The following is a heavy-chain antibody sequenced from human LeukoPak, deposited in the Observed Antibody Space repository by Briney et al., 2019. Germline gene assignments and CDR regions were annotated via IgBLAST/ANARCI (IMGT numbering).Heavy chain of an antibody. CDR2: ISSSSSYI. Sequence: GALGLSCAASGFTFSSYSMNWVRQAPGKGLEGVSSISSSSSYIYYADSVKGRFTISRDNAKNSLYLQMNSLRAEDTAVYYCARETEVGAILDWGQGTLVTVS. CDR3: ARETEVGAILD. D-gene: IGHD1-26*01. J-gene: IGHJ4*02. V-gene: IGHV3-21*01. CDR1: GFTFSSYS.